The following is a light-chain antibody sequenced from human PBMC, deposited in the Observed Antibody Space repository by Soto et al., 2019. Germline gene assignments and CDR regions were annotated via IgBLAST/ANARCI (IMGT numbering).Light chain of an antibody. V-gene: IGLV2-11*01. CDR2: DVS. Sequence: QSVLTQPRSVSGSPGQSVTISCTGTSSDVGGYNYVSWYQQHPGKAPKLMMYDVSKRPSGVPDRFSGSKSGNTASLTISGLQAADEADYYCCSYAGSYTWVFGGGTQLTLL. CDR1: SSDVGGYNY. CDR3: CSYAGSYTWV. J-gene: IGLJ3*02.